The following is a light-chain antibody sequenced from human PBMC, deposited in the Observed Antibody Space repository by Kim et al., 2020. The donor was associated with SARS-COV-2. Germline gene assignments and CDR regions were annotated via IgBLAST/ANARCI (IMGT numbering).Light chain of an antibody. CDR2: WAS. Sequence: DIVMTQSPDSLAVSLGERATINCKSSQSVLHSSNSKNYIAWYQQKPGQPPKLLIYWASTRESGVPGRFSGSGSGTDFTLTIGSLQAEDVAVYYCQQYYSTPNTFGQGTKLEI. J-gene: IGKJ2*01. CDR1: QSVLHSSNSKNY. CDR3: QQYYSTPNT. V-gene: IGKV4-1*01.